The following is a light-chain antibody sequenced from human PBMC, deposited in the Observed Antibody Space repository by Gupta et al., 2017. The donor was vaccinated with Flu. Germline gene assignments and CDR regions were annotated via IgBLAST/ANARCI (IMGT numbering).Light chain of an antibody. CDR2: GAS. J-gene: IGKJ2*01. CDR3: QQYNSWPPYT. CDR1: QSISSN. V-gene: IGKV3-15*01. Sequence: ATLSVSPGERATLSCRASQSISSNLAWYQQKPGQAPRLLIEGASTRATGIPARFSGSGSGTEFTLTISSLQSEDIAVYDCQQYNSWPPYTFGQGTKLEIK.